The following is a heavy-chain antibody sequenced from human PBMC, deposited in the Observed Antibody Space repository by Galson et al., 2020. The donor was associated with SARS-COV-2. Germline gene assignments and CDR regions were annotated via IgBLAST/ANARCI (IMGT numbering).Heavy chain of an antibody. CDR2: IYSSGST. D-gene: IGHD3-22*01. CDR1: RGSISSGSYY. V-gene: IGHV4-61*02. Sequence: SETLSLTCTVSRGSISSGSYYWNWIRQPAGKGLEWIGRIYSSGSTNYNPSLKSRVTMSVDTSKNHFSLILSSVTAADTALYYCARSYYYDSSGSRDAFDIWGQGTMVTVSS. J-gene: IGHJ3*02. CDR3: ARSYYYDSSGSRDAFDI.